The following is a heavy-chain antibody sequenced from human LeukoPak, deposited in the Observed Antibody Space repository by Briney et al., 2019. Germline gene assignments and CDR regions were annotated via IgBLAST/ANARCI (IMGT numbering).Heavy chain of an antibody. V-gene: IGHV3-23*01. CDR1: GFTFSSYA. D-gene: IGHD3-16*01. CDR3: AKLGGHPLHNYYVGV. Sequence: PGGSLRLSCAASGFTFSSYAMSWVRQAPGKGLEWVSGILDSGYSTYYANSVKGRFTISRDNSNNTLYLHMNSLRAEDTAVYYCAKLGGHPLHNYYVGVWGKGTTVAVSS. CDR2: ILDSGYST. J-gene: IGHJ6*03.